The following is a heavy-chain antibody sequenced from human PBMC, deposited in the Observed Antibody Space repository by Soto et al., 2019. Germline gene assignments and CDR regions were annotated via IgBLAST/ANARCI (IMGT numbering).Heavy chain of an antibody. J-gene: IGHJ5*02. CDR2: ISGSTYDT. D-gene: IGHD2-15*01. V-gene: IGHV3-23*01. CDR1: EFIFPTYA. Sequence: VWSLRLSCACSEFIFPTYAMAWVRHAPVKGLDWVSSISGSTYDTFYADSVKGRFTISRDNSKNTLFLQMNSLRAEDTAVYYCAKEVFGVVAGSGLDTWGQGTLVTVSS. CDR3: AKEVFGVVAGSGLDT.